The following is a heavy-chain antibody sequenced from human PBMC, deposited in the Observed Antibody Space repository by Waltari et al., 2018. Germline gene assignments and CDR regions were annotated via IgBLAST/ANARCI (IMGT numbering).Heavy chain of an antibody. CDR1: GFDFSDYA. CDR2: IGGTHSNI. CDR3: TRDLYGSGGDWFDP. Sequence: EVRLAESGGGLVKPGGSLRLSCTASGFDFSDYARNWVRQAPGTGLVWGLSIGGTHSNIFYADSVKGRFTVSRDNAKNSLYLQRDNLRAEDSGLYFCTRDLYGSGGDWFDPWGQGTLVTVSS. V-gene: IGHV3-21*03. D-gene: IGHD3-10*01. J-gene: IGHJ5*02.